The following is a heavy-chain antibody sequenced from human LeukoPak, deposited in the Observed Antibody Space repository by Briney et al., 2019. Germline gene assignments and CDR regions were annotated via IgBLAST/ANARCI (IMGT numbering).Heavy chain of an antibody. V-gene: IGHV3-53*01. CDR3: ARGAGYNYPYYFDY. CDR1: GFTVSSNY. Sequence: GGSLRLSCAASGFTVSSNYMNWVRQAPGKGLEWVSVIYGGGNIYYADSVKGRFTISRDNSKNTLYLQMNSLRAEDTAVYFCARGAGYNYPYYFDYWGQGTLVTVSS. CDR2: IYGGGNI. J-gene: IGHJ4*02. D-gene: IGHD5-24*01.